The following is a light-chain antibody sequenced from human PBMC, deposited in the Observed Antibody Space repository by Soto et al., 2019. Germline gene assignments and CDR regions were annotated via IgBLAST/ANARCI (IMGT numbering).Light chain of an antibody. Sequence: DIQMTQSPSTLSASVGDEVTITCRASQSISNWLAWYQQKPGKAPKLLIYDAYSLQSGVPSRFSGSGSGTEFILTISNLQPGDFATYFCQHYNAYSATFGQGTKVEI. J-gene: IGKJ1*01. V-gene: IGKV1-5*01. CDR2: DAY. CDR1: QSISNW. CDR3: QHYNAYSAT.